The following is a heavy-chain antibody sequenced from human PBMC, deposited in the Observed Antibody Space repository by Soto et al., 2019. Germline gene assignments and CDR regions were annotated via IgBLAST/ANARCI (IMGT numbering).Heavy chain of an antibody. CDR3: VKDLVPGGADF. CDR2: ISSRSTFI. V-gene: IGHV3-21*04. Sequence: GGSLRLSCTVLGFALTNENMNWVRQAPGKGLEWVSSISSRSTFINYADSVKGRFTISRDNAKRSLYLQMDSLRLDDTAVYYCVKDLVPGGADFWGQGMQVTVSS. CDR1: GFALTNEN. D-gene: IGHD3-16*01. J-gene: IGHJ4*02.